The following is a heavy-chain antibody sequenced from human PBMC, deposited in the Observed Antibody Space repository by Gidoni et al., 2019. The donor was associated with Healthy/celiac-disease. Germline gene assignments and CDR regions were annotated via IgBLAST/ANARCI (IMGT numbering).Heavy chain of an antibody. V-gene: IGHV3-33*01. CDR3: ALMAAGPLDY. CDR1: GFTFSSYG. CDR2: IWYYGSNK. D-gene: IGHD3-10*01. Sequence: QVQLVESGGGVVQPGRSLRLSCAASGFTFSSYGMHWVRQAPGKGLEWVAVIWYYGSNKYYAASVKGRFTISRDNSKNTLYLQMNSLRAEDTAVYYCALMAAGPLDYWGQVTLVTVSS. J-gene: IGHJ4*02.